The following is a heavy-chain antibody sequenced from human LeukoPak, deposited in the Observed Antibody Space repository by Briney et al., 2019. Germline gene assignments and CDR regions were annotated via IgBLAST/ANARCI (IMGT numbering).Heavy chain of an antibody. D-gene: IGHD4-17*01. CDR3: ARDHYGDYDY. J-gene: IGHJ4*02. CDR1: GFTFSSFW. Sequence: GGSLRLSCAASGFTFSSFWMHWVRQAPGKGLVWVSHVNSDGSSTSYADSVRGRFTISRDNAKNTLYLQMNSLRAEDTAVYYWARDHYGDYDYWGQGPWSPSPQ. V-gene: IGHV3-74*01. CDR2: VNSDGSST.